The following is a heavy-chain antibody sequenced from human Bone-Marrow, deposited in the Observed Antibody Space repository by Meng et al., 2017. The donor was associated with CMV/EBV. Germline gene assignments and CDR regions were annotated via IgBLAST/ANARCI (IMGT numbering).Heavy chain of an antibody. J-gene: IGHJ4*02. CDR1: GYTFTSYD. CDR3: AAKIDTTYFDY. CDR2: MNPNSGNT. D-gene: IGHD1-1*01. Sequence: ASVKVSCKASGYTFTSYDINWVRQATGQGLEWMGWMNPNSGNTGYAQKFQGRVTMTGDTSTSTIYMELSSLRSEDTAVYFCAAKIDTTYFDYWGQGTLVTVSS. V-gene: IGHV1-8*01.